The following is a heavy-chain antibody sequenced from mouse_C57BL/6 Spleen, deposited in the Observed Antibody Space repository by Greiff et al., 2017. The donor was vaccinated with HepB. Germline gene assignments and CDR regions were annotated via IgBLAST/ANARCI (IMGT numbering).Heavy chain of an antibody. V-gene: IGHV1S81*02. J-gene: IGHJ2*01. CDR3: ARIKKIVATYFDY. CDR2: TNPTNGRT. CDR1: GYTFTSYW. Sequence: QVQLQQPGADLVKAGASVKMSCKASGYTFTSYWMHWVKQRLGQGLEWFAETNPTNGRTYYNEKFKSKATLTVDKSSSTAYMLLSGPTFEDSAVYYCARIKKIVATYFDYWSQGTTLTVSS. D-gene: IGHD1-1*01.